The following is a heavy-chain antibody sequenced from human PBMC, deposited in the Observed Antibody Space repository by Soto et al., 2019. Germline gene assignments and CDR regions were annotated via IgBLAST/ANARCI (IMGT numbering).Heavy chain of an antibody. Sequence: QVQLVESGGGVVQPGRSLRLSCAASGFTFSSYGMHWVRQAPGKGLEWVAVISYDGSNKYYADSVKGRFTISRYNSKNTLYLQMNSLRAEDTAVYYCAKEYSSDWTGLYYFDYWGQGTLVTVSS. V-gene: IGHV3-30*18. CDR3: AKEYSSDWTGLYYFDY. CDR2: ISYDGSNK. D-gene: IGHD6-19*01. J-gene: IGHJ4*02. CDR1: GFTFSSYG.